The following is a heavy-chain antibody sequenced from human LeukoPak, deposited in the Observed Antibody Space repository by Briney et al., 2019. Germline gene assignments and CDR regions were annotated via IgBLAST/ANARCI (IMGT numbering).Heavy chain of an antibody. J-gene: IGHJ3*02. CDR3: ARDISPQWLARGDFAFDI. D-gene: IGHD6-19*01. CDR1: GYTFTGYY. V-gene: IGHV1-2*02. Sequence: ASVTVSCKASGYTFTGYYMHWVRQAPGQGLEWMGWINPNSGGTNYAQKFQGRVTMTRDTSISTAYMELSRLRSDDTAVYYCARDISPQWLARGDFAFDIWGQGTMVTVSS. CDR2: INPNSGGT.